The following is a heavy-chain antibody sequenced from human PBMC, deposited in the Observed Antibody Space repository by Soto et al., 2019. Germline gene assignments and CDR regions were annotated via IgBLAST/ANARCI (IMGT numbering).Heavy chain of an antibody. CDR2: ISYDGNNK. CDR3: ARAEDSVHYYDSSGVDY. V-gene: IGHV3-30-3*01. CDR1: GFTYSTYT. D-gene: IGHD3-22*01. J-gene: IGHJ4*02. Sequence: GGSLRLSCAASGFTYSTYTMHWVRQAPGKGLEWVAVISYDGNNKFYANTEKGRFTISRDSTKQTLYLQMNSLIAEDTAVYYCARAEDSVHYYDSSGVDYWGQGT.